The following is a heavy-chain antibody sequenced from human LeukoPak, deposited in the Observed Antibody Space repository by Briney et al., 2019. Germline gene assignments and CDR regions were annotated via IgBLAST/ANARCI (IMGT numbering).Heavy chain of an antibody. Sequence: GGSLRLSCGASGFTFSDYYMSWIRQTPGKGLEWLAYISSSGSSIDYADSVKGRFTVSRDNGKNSLFLQMNSLGAEDTAIYYCVRVKGGWLGEKTYDYLGQGTLVTVSP. CDR2: ISSSGSSI. D-gene: IGHD5-24*01. V-gene: IGHV3-11*01. J-gene: IGHJ4*02. CDR3: VRVKGGWLGEKTYDY. CDR1: GFTFSDYY.